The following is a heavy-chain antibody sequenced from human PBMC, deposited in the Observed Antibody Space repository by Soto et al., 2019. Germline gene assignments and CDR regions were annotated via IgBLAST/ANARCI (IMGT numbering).Heavy chain of an antibody. J-gene: IGHJ4*02. CDR2: IDAGNGNT. V-gene: IGHV1-3*05. CDR3: ARGTVVTHFDY. CDR1: GYTFTSYA. Sequence: QVQLVQSGAEEKKPGASVKVSCKASGYTFTSYAMHWVRQAPGQRLEWMGWIDAGNGNTKYSQKFQGRVTITRDTSASTAYMELSSLRSEDTAVYYCARGTVVTHFDYWGQGTLVTVSS. D-gene: IGHD2-15*01.